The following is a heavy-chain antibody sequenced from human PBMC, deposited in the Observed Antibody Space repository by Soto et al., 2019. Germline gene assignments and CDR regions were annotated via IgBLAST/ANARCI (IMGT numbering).Heavy chain of an antibody. CDR2: INAGNGNT. V-gene: IGHV1-3*01. J-gene: IGHJ3*02. CDR1: GYTFTSYA. CDR3: AIGYCSGGSCYSIWSFGAFDI. D-gene: IGHD2-15*01. Sequence: GASVKVSCKASGYTFTSYAMHWVRQAPGQRLEWMGWINAGNGNTKYSQKFQGRVTITRDTSASTAYMELSSLRSEDTAVYYCAIGYCSGGSCYSIWSFGAFDIWGQGTMVNVSS.